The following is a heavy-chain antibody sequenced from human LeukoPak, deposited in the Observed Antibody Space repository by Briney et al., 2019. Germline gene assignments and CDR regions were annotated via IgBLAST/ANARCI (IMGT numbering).Heavy chain of an antibody. Sequence: PGGSLRLSCAASGFTFSSYSMNWVRQAPGKGLEWVSSISSSSSYIYYADSVKGRFTISRDNAKNSLYLQMNSLRAEDTAVYYCARDWCSTTVCFVVSAYMDVWGKGTTVTVSS. CDR1: GFTFSSYS. D-gene: IGHD2-8*01. CDR3: ARDWCSTTVCFVVSAYMDV. CDR2: ISSSSSYI. V-gene: IGHV3-21*01. J-gene: IGHJ6*03.